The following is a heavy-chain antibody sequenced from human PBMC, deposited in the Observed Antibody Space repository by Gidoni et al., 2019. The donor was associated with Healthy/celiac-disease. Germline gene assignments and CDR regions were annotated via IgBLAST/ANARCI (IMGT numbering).Heavy chain of an antibody. D-gene: IGHD3-3*01. CDR2: IIPIFGTA. CDR1: GGTFSSYA. J-gene: IGHJ6*02. Sequence: QVQLVQSGAEVKEPGSSVKVSCKASGGTFSSYAISWVRQAPGQGLEWMGGIIPIFGTANYAQKFQGRVTITADESTSTAYMELSSLRSEDTAVYYCARVFIVPRTRFWEWPLGGYGMDVWGQGTTVTVSS. CDR3: ARVFIVPRTRFWEWPLGGYGMDV. V-gene: IGHV1-69*12.